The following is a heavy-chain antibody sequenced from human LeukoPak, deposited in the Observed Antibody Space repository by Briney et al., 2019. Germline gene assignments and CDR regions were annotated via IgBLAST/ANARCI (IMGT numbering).Heavy chain of an antibody. V-gene: IGHV4-4*07. J-gene: IGHJ4*02. CDR3: ARVVRYSSGLKGVDY. CDR1: GGSISSYY. CDR2: IYTSGST. Sequence: SETLSLTCTVSGGSISSYYWSWIRQPAGKGLEWIGRIYTSGSTNYNPPLKSRVTMSVDTSKSQFSLRLSSVTAADTAIYYCARVVRYSSGLKGVDYWGQGTLVTVSS. D-gene: IGHD6-19*01.